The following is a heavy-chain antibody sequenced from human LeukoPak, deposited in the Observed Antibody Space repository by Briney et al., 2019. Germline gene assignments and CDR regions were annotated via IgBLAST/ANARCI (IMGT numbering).Heavy chain of an antibody. D-gene: IGHD3-10*01. V-gene: IGHV1-69*13. Sequence: GASVKVSCKASGGTFSSYAISWVRQAPGQGLEWMGGIIPIFGTANYAQKFQGRVTITADESTSTAYMELSSLRSEDTAVYYCARDLYGSGSYSGFDYWGQGTLVTVSS. CDR2: IIPIFGTA. J-gene: IGHJ4*02. CDR3: ARDLYGSGSYSGFDY. CDR1: GGTFSSYA.